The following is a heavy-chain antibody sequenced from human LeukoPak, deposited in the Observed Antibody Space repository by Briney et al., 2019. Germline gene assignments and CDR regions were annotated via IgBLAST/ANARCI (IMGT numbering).Heavy chain of an antibody. Sequence: GGSLRLSCTASEFTLSSYSMNWVRQAPGKGLEWVSYISGNSNTIYYAGSVKGRFTISGDNAKNSLYLQMNSLTDEDSAVYYCARNPGSYAFFDYWGQGTLVTVSS. J-gene: IGHJ4*02. CDR3: ARNPGSYAFFDY. D-gene: IGHD1-26*01. CDR2: ISGNSNTI. CDR1: EFTLSSYS. V-gene: IGHV3-48*02.